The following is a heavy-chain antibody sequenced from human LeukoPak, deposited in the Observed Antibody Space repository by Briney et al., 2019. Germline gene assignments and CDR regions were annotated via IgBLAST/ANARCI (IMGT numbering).Heavy chain of an antibody. CDR1: GLTISSCW. J-gene: IGHJ4*02. D-gene: IGHD3-22*01. CDR3: ATPLDYYDSSGYHQGGD. Sequence: GGSLRLSCAASGLTISSCWMTWVRQAPGKGPEWVANIKQDGSEKYYVDSVKGRFTISRDNAKNSLYLQMNSLRDEDTAVYYCATPLDYYDSSGYHQGGDWGQGTLVTVSS. V-gene: IGHV3-7*03. CDR2: IKQDGSEK.